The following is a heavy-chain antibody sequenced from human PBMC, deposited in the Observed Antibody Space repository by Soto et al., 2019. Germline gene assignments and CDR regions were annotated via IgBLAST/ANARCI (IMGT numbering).Heavy chain of an antibody. Sequence: SSETLSLTCAVYGGSFSGYYWSWIRQPPGKGLEWIGEINHSGSTNYNPSLKSRVTISVDTSKNQFSLKLSSVTAADTAVYYCASPIAAAGRNYYYYGMDVWGQGTTVTVSS. J-gene: IGHJ6*02. CDR2: INHSGST. CDR3: ASPIAAAGRNYYYYGMDV. CDR1: GGSFSGYY. D-gene: IGHD6-13*01. V-gene: IGHV4-34*01.